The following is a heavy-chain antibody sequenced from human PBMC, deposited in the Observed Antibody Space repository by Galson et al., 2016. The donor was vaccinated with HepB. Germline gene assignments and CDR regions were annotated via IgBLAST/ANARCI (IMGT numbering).Heavy chain of an antibody. V-gene: IGHV1-3*01. CDR2: VHAGSDNT. CDR1: GFSFSIYG. J-gene: IGHJ4*02. D-gene: IGHD3-10*01. Sequence: SVKVSCKASGFSFSIYGMHWIRQAPGQRPEWVGRVHAGSDNTQNSQNFQGRVSITRDTYANIVYMELGSLRSEDTATYYCARDLRDHCLDYWGQGTQVTVSS. CDR3: ARDLRDHCLDY.